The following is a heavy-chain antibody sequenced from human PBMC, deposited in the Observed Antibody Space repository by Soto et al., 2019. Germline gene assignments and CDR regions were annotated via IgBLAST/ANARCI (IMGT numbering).Heavy chain of an antibody. CDR1: VFTFSKFD. CDR3: ARGQEVGAHFFDS. D-gene: IGHD2-15*01. J-gene: IGHJ4*02. CDR2: IGISGGT. Sequence: GGSLRLSCEASVFTFSKFDMHWVRQPTGKGLEWVSTIGISGGTYYAVSVKGRFTISRDNAKNSLSLQMNSLRAGDTALYFCARGQEVGAHFFDSWGQGTQVTVSS. V-gene: IGHV3-13*04.